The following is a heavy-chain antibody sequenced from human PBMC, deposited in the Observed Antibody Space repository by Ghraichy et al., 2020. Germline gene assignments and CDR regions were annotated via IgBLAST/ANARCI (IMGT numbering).Heavy chain of an antibody. CDR3: ARDRGGNYDFDY. Sequence: TLSLTCTVSGGSISSYYWSWIRQPPGKGLEWIGYIYYSGSTNYNPSLKSRVTISVDTSKNQFSLKLSSVTAADTAVYYCARDRGGNYDFDYWGQGTLVTVSS. V-gene: IGHV4-59*01. CDR2: IYYSGST. J-gene: IGHJ4*02. CDR1: GGSISSYY. D-gene: IGHD1-26*01.